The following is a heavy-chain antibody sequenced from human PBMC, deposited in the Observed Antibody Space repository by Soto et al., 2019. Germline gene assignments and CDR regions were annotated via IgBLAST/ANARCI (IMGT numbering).Heavy chain of an antibody. J-gene: IGHJ4*02. Sequence: QVQLVQSGAEVKEPGASVKVSCKASGYSFSSFGISWVRQAPGQGLEWVGWVSVPSGDTSYAQNFQGRVTVTTDTPTSTAYLEVGSLRSDDTAVYYCARTCRSGGSCYLEYWGEGTLVTVSS. CDR3: ARTCRSGGSCYLEY. CDR2: VSVPSGDT. CDR1: GYSFSSFG. D-gene: IGHD2-15*01. V-gene: IGHV1-18*01.